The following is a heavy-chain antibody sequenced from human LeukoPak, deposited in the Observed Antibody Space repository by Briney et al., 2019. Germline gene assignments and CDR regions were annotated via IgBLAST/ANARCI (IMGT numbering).Heavy chain of an antibody. CDR3: ATGLSENLRWYFGY. D-gene: IGHD4-23*01. Sequence: GRSLRLSCAASGFTFSSYGMHWVRQAPGKGLEWVAVISYDGSNKYYADSVKGRFTVSRDNSKNTLFLQMNSLRAEDRAVYYCATGLSENLRWYFGYWGQGTLVTVSS. V-gene: IGHV3-30*03. J-gene: IGHJ4*02. CDR1: GFTFSSYG. CDR2: ISYDGSNK.